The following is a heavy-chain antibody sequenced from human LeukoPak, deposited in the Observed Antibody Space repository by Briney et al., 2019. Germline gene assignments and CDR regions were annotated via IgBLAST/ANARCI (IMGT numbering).Heavy chain of an antibody. D-gene: IGHD3-3*01. Sequence: GGSLRLSCAASGFTFSNAWMSWVRQAPGKGLEWVANIKQDGSEKYYVDSVRGRVTISRDNAENSLFLQMNRLRVEDTAVYYCTRDFGRSSYYFDFWGQGTLVTVSS. CDR3: TRDFGRSSYYFDF. J-gene: IGHJ4*02. V-gene: IGHV3-7*01. CDR2: IKQDGSEK. CDR1: GFTFSNAW.